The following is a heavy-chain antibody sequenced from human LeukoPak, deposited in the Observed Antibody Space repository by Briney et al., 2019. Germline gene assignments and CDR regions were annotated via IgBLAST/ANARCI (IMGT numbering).Heavy chain of an antibody. V-gene: IGHV3-30-3*01. CDR3: ARADRAGGYDH. CDR2: MSYDGSNK. CDR1: GFTFSSYA. Sequence: GGSLRLSCAASGFTFSSYAMHWVRQAPGKGLEWVAVMSYDGSNKYYADSVKGRFTISRDNSKNTLYLQMNSLRAEDTAVYYCARADRAGGYDHWGQGTLVTVSS. J-gene: IGHJ4*02. D-gene: IGHD3-16*01.